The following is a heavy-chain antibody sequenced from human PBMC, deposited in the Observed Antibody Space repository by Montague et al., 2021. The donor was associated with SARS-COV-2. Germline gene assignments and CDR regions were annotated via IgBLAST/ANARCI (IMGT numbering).Heavy chain of an antibody. CDR2: SNDRGSS. V-gene: IGHV4-34*01. D-gene: IGHD3-16*02. J-gene: IGHJ3*01. Sequence: SETLSLTCAVYGGSFTDFYWTWIRQPPGKGLEWIGESNDRGSSNYNPALKNRVTISVDKSKSQISLKLTSVTAADTATYYCARGQVTVFAILIALPAAGAIDVWGQGTTVTVSS. CDR3: ARGQVTVFAILIALPAAGAIDV. CDR1: GGSFTDFY.